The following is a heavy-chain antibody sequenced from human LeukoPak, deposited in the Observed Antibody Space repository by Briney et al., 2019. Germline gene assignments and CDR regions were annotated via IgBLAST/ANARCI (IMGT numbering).Heavy chain of an antibody. D-gene: IGHD3/OR15-3a*01. J-gene: IGHJ4*02. CDR3: GRRPAVDGPIDN. CDR2: IYSSGTT. V-gene: IGHV4-59*01. CDR1: GGSLHRSF. Sequence: SETLSLTCIVSGGSLHRSFWTWVRQRPGKGLQWIGRIYSSGTTDYSPSLKSRLTISIDTSMNHFSLRLDSVTAADTAVYYCGRRPAVDGPIDNWGQGILVAVSS.